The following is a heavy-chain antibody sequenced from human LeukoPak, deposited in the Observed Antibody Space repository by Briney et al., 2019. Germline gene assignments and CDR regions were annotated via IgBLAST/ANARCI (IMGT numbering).Heavy chain of an antibody. V-gene: IGHV4-31*03. CDR2: IYYSGST. CDR1: GGSISSGGYY. Sequence: SETLSLTCTVSGGSISSGGYYWSWIRQHPGKSLEWIGYIYYSGSTYYNPSLKSRVTISVDTSKNQFSLKLSSVTAADTAVYYCARAHLGYYYTWGQGTLVTVSS. J-gene: IGHJ5*02. D-gene: IGHD3-22*01. CDR3: ARAHLGYYYT.